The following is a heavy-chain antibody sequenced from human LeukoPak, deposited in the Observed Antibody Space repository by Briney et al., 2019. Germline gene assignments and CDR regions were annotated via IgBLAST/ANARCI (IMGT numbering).Heavy chain of an antibody. J-gene: IGHJ4*02. Sequence: SETLSLTCTVSGGSISSYYWSWIRQPPGKGLEWIGYIYYSGSTNYNPSLKSRVTISVDTSENQFSLKLSSVTAADTAVYYCARDAAATSWVDYWGQGTLVTVSS. D-gene: IGHD2-15*01. CDR3: ARDAAATSWVDY. CDR2: IYYSGST. V-gene: IGHV4-59*01. CDR1: GGSISSYY.